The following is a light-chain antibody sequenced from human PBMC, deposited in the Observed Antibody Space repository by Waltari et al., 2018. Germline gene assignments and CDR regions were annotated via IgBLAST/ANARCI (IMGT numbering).Light chain of an antibody. J-gene: IGKJ4*01. Sequence: ETMLTQSPATLSLSPGEIATLSCRASQSVSSYLAWYQQKPGQAPRLLIYDASNRATGIPARFSGSGSGTDFTLTISSLDPEDFAVYYCQQRSNRPLTFGGGTKVEIK. V-gene: IGKV3-11*01. CDR1: QSVSSY. CDR2: DAS. CDR3: QQRSNRPLT.